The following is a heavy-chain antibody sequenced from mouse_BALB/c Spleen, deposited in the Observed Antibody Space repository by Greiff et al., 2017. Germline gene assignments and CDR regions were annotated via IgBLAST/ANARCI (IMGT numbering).Heavy chain of an antibody. V-gene: IGHV1-80*01. CDR2: IYPGDGDT. CDR1: GYAFSSYW. D-gene: IGHD1-1*01. J-gene: IGHJ3*01. CDR3: ARDYGSTRFAY. Sequence: VQLVESGAELVRPGSSVKISCKASGYAFSSYWMNWVKQRPGQGLEWIGQIYPGDGDTNYNGKFKGKATLTADKSSSTAYMQLSSLTSEDSAVYFCARDYGSTRFAYWGQGTLVTVSA.